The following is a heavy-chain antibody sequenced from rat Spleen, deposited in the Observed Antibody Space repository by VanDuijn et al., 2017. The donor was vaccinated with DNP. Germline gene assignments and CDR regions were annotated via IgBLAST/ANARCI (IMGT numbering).Heavy chain of an antibody. CDR1: GYSIISNY. Sequence: EVQLQESGPGLVKPSQSLSLTCSVTGYSIISNYWGWIRKFPGNKMEWVGHISYSGSTSYNPSLKSRISITRDTSKNQFFLQVDSVTTEDTATYYCARGDYGGYSHWFDYWGQGTLVTVSS. CDR3: ARGDYGGYSHWFDY. CDR2: ISYSGST. V-gene: IGHV3-1*01. J-gene: IGHJ3*01. D-gene: IGHD1-11*01.